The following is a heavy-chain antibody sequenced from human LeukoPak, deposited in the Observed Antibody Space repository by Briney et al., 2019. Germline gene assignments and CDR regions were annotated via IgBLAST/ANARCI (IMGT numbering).Heavy chain of an antibody. J-gene: IGHJ4*02. Sequence: GGSLRLSCAASGFTFSSNYMSWVRQAPGKGLEWVSVIYSGGSTYYADSVKGRFTISRDNSKNTLYLQMNSLRAEDTAVYYCARDKGGATGAFDYWGQGTLVTVSS. D-gene: IGHD1-26*01. CDR2: IYSGGST. V-gene: IGHV3-53*01. CDR1: GFTFSSNY. CDR3: ARDKGGATGAFDY.